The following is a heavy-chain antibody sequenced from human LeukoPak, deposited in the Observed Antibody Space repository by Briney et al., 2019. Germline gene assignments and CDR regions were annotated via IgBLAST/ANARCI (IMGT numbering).Heavy chain of an antibody. CDR2: IYYSGST. CDR1: GGSISSSGYY. Sequence: SETLSLTCTISGGSISSSGYYWGWIRQPPGKGLEWIASIYYSGSTYYNPSLKSRVTISVDTSKNQLSLKLSSLTAADTAVYYCARHEYSGSYYGLSWFDPWGQGTLVTVSS. D-gene: IGHD1-26*01. V-gene: IGHV4-39*01. CDR3: ARHEYSGSYYGLSWFDP. J-gene: IGHJ5*02.